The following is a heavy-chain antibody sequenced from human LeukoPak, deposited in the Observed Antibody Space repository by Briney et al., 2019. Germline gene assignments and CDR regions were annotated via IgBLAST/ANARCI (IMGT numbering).Heavy chain of an antibody. CDR2: INHSGGT. V-gene: IGHV4-34*01. D-gene: IGHD2/OR15-2a*01. J-gene: IGHJ3*02. CDR1: GGSFSGYY. CDR3: ARVYDSDI. Sequence: SETLSLTCAVYGGSFSGYYWSWIRQPPGKGLEWIGEINHSGGTNYNPSLKSRVTISVDTSKNQFPLKLSSVTAADTAVYYCARVYDSDIWGQGTMVTVSS.